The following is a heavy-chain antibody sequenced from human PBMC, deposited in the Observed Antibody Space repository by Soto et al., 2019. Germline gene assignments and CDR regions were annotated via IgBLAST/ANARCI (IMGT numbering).Heavy chain of an antibody. Sequence: GGSLRLSCAASGFTFSSYSMNWVRQAPGKGLEWVSSISSSSSYIYYADSVKGRFTISRDNAKNSLYLQMNSLRAEDTAVYYCARARAPYSSSPNWFDPWGQGTLVTVSS. CDR2: ISSSSSYI. J-gene: IGHJ5*02. V-gene: IGHV3-21*01. CDR3: ARARAPYSSSPNWFDP. CDR1: GFTFSSYS. D-gene: IGHD6-13*01.